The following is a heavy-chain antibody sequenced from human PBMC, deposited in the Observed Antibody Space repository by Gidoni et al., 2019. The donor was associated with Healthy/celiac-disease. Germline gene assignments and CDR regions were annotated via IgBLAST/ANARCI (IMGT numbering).Heavy chain of an antibody. Sequence: QLQLPASGPGLVKPSETLSLTCTVSGGSIRSSSYYWGWIRQPPGKGLEWIGSIYYSGSTYYNPSLKSRVTISVDTSKNQFSLKLSSVTAADTAVYYCARTYGRGSYQFDYWGQGTLVTVSS. J-gene: IGHJ4*02. CDR3: ARTYGRGSYQFDY. D-gene: IGHD1-26*01. CDR1: GGSIRSSSYY. V-gene: IGHV4-39*01. CDR2: IYYSGST.